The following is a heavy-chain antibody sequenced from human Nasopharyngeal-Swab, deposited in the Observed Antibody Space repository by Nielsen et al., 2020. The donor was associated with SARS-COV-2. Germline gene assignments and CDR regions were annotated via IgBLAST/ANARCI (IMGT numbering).Heavy chain of an antibody. V-gene: IGHV3-74*01. Sequence: GESLKISCAVSGFTFSDYWMHWVRQAPGKGLVWVSRISSAGTNTGYADSVKGRFTISSDNAKNTLYLQVSSLRVEDTAVYYCARELPGHGYGLGDGLDVWGQGTTVTVSS. CDR3: ARELPGHGYGLGDGLDV. CDR1: GFTFSDYW. CDR2: ISSAGTNT. J-gene: IGHJ6*02. D-gene: IGHD3-10*01.